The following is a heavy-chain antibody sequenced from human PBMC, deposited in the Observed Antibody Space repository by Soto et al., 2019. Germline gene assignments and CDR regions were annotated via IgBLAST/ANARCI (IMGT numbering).Heavy chain of an antibody. J-gene: IGHJ2*01. CDR2: IYYSGST. V-gene: IGHV4-39*01. D-gene: IGHD3-22*01. CDR1: GGSISSSSYY. CDR3: ARRDSSGYYYWYFDL. Sequence: SETLSLTCTVSGGSISSSSYYWGWIRQPPGKGLEWIGSIYYSGSTYYNPSLKSRVTISVDTSKNQFSLKLSSGTAADTAVYYCARRDSSGYYYWYFDLWGRGTLVTVSS.